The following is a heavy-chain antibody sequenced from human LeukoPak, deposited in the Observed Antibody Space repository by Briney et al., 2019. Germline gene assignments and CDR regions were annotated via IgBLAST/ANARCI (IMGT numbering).Heavy chain of an antibody. Sequence: GGSLRLSCAASGFTFSSYSMNWVRQAPGKGLEWGSYISGSSSTIYYADSVKGRFTISRDNGKNTLYLQMNSLRAEDTAVYYCARGSTYYDSSGQIPFDYWGQGTLVTVSS. CDR3: ARGSTYYDSSGQIPFDY. V-gene: IGHV3-48*01. CDR1: GFTFSSYS. D-gene: IGHD3-22*01. CDR2: ISGSSSTI. J-gene: IGHJ4*02.